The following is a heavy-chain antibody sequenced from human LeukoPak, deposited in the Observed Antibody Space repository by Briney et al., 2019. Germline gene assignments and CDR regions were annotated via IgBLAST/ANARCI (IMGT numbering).Heavy chain of an antibody. CDR3: ARGNYDILSDYSLYSPRGGFDH. Sequence: SETLSLTCTVSGVSITLYYWTWIRQSPKKGREWIGDISNRGSNYNPSLSSRLTISTDTSKNHFSLRLTSVSAADTAVYYCARGNYDILSDYSLYSPRGGFDHWGQGILVTVSS. CDR1: GVSITLYY. V-gene: IGHV4-59*01. CDR2: ISNRGS. D-gene: IGHD3-9*01. J-gene: IGHJ4*02.